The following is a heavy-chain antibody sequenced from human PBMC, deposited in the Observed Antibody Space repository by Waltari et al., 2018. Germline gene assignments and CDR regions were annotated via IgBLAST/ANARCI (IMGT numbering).Heavy chain of an antibody. CDR3: AMKAEGTSWADAFDI. V-gene: IGHV3-30*15. Sequence: QVQLVESGGGVVQPGRSLRLSCAASGFTFRLSPMHWVRQAPGQGPEWVATISYDGSNLFYADSVKGRCTISRDNSQNMLYRQMGSLGRDDTALYYCAMKAEGTSWADAFDIWGQGTMVTVSS. D-gene: IGHD6-13*01. CDR1: GFTFRLSP. CDR2: ISYDGSNL. J-gene: IGHJ3*02.